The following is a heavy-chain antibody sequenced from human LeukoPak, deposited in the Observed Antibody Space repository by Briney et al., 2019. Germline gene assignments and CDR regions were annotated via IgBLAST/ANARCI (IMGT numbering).Heavy chain of an antibody. Sequence: ASVKVSCKASGYTFTGYYMHWVRQAPGQGLEWMGWINPNNGGTNYAQKFQGRVTMTRDTSISTAYMELSRLRSDDTAVYYCARVSGYSYGYDYWGQGTLVTVSS. CDR1: GYTFTGYY. J-gene: IGHJ4*02. CDR3: ARVSGYSYGYDY. V-gene: IGHV1-2*02. D-gene: IGHD5-18*01. CDR2: INPNNGGT.